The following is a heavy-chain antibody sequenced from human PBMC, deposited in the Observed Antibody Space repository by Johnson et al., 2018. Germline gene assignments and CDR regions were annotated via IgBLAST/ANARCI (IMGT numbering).Heavy chain of an antibody. CDR1: GFTFSSYG. J-gene: IGHJ6*02. Sequence: QVQLVESGGGVVQPGRSLRLSCAASGFTFSSYGLHWVRQAPGTGLEWVAVISYEGSNKYSADSVKGRFTISRDNSQTTRYWQMNSLRGEDTALYYCGRDGDSGDYGMVVWGQVTTVAVSS. CDR2: ISYEGSNK. D-gene: IGHD6-25*01. V-gene: IGHV3-30*03. CDR3: GRDGDSGDYGMVV.